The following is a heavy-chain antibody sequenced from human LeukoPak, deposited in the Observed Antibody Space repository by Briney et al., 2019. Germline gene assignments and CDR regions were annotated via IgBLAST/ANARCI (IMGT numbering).Heavy chain of an antibody. CDR1: GASISPYS. V-gene: IGHV4-59*01. D-gene: IGHD3-22*01. CDR2: FHYSGST. Sequence: SEALSLTCTVSGASISPYSWNWIRQPPGKGLQWIGYFHYSGSTNYNPSLKSRVTISVDTSKNHFSVKLSPVTAADTAVYYCARDGGFYDSTGYYYGLDVWGQGTPVTVSS. J-gene: IGHJ6*02. CDR3: ARDGGFYDSTGYYYGLDV.